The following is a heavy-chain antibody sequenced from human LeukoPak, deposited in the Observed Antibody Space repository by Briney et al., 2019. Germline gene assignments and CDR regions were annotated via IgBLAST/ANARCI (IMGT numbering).Heavy chain of an antibody. J-gene: IGHJ4*02. Sequence: PETLSLTCNASGASMSTSSHYWGWIRQPPGKGLEWIGSTHYGGNAYYNPSLNSRVTISVDTSKKQFSLKLTSVTAADTAVYYCAGRVGATIWTGMEFWGQGTLVTVSS. CDR1: GASMSTSSHY. V-gene: IGHV4-39*01. CDR2: THYGGNA. CDR3: AGRVGATIWTGMEF. D-gene: IGHD1-26*01.